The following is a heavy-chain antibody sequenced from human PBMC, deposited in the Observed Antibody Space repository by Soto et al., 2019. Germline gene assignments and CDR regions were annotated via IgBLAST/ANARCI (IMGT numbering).Heavy chain of an antibody. CDR3: ACYFQDTVAAVAGHGAFDI. Sequence: ASVKVSCKASGYTFTSYGISWVRQAPGQGLEWMGWISAYNGNTNCAQKLQGRVTMTTDTSTSTAYMELRSLRSDDTAVDYCACYFQDTVAAVAGHGAFDIWGQGTMVTVSS. CDR2: ISAYNGNT. V-gene: IGHV1-18*01. J-gene: IGHJ3*02. D-gene: IGHD2-15*01. CDR1: GYTFTSYG.